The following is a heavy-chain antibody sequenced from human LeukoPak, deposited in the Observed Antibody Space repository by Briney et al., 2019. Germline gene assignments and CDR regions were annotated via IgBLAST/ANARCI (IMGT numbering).Heavy chain of an antibody. CDR2: IKQDGSEK. Sequence: GGSLRLSYAASGFTFSSYWMSWVRQAPGKGLEWVANIKQDGSEKYYVDSVKGRFTISRDNAKNSLYLQMNSLRAEDTAVYYCARARITMVRGVISRRNYFDYWGQGTLVTVSS. D-gene: IGHD3-10*01. J-gene: IGHJ4*02. CDR3: ARARITMVRGVISRRNYFDY. V-gene: IGHV3-7*01. CDR1: GFTFSSYW.